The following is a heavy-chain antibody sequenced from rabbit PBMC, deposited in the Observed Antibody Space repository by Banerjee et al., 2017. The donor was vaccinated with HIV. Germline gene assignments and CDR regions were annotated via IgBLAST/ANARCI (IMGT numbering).Heavy chain of an antibody. D-gene: IGHD4-2*01. Sequence: QEQLEESGGDLVKPGASLTLTCTASGFSFSHNYYMCWVRQAPGKGLEWIACIDIGDGSTDYARWAKGRFTISKTSSTTVTLQMTSLTPADTATYFCARGGGYGGDGFNLWGPGTLVTVS. CDR2: IDIGDGST. J-gene: IGHJ4*01. CDR3: ARGGGYGGDGFNL. V-gene: IGHV1S45*01. CDR1: GFSFSHNYY.